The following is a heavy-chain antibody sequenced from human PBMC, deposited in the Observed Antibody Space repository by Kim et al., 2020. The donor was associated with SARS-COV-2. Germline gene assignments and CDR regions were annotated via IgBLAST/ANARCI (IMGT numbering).Heavy chain of an antibody. Sequence: GGSLRLSCAASGFTFSSYSMNWVRQAPGKGLEWVSYISSSSSTIYYADSVKGRFTISRDNAKNSLYLQMKSLRAEDTAVYDCASQVDSYCSSTSCYEYYYYGLDVWGQGTTVTVSS. D-gene: IGHD2-2*01. CDR2: ISSSSSTI. CDR1: GFTFSSYS. CDR3: ASQVDSYCSSTSCYEYYYYGLDV. J-gene: IGHJ6*02. V-gene: IGHV3-48*04.